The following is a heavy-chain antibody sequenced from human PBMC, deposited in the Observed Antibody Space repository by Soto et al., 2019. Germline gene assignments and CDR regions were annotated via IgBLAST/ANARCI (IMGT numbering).Heavy chain of an antibody. CDR1: GGSISSSNW. CDR3: ARKGITIFGVVGHYGMDV. V-gene: IGHV4-4*02. Sequence: SETLSLTCAVSGGSISSSNWWSRFRQPPGKGLEWIGEIYHSGSTNYNPSLKSRVTISVDKSKNQFSLKLSSVTAADTAVYYCARKGITIFGVVGHYGMDVWGQGTTVTVSS. J-gene: IGHJ6*02. CDR2: IYHSGST. D-gene: IGHD3-3*01.